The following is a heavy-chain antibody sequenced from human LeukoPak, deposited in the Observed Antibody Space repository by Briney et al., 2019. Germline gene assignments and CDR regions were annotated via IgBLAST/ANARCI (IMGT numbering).Heavy chain of an antibody. CDR2: IKQDGSEK. J-gene: IGHJ4*02. CDR1: GFTSSSYW. D-gene: IGHD3-3*01. Sequence: GGSLRLSCAASGFTSSSYWMTWVRQAPGKGLEWVANIKQDGSEKYYVDSVKGRFTVSRDNAKNSLYLQMNSLRAEDTAVYFCARTPYDFWSASFSYYFDYWGQGTLVTVSS. CDR3: ARTPYDFWSASFSYYFDY. V-gene: IGHV3-7*01.